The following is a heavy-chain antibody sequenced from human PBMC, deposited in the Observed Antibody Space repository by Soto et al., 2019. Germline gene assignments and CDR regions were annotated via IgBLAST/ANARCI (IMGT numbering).Heavy chain of an antibody. CDR1: GYTFSAYY. Sequence: GSVKVSCKSSGYTFSAYYLHWVRQAPGHGLEWIGWINPKSGGTLYAQKFQGRVTRTRDPYISTAYMDLGSPRSDDTXVDYSARGGXFAYDPIRYSVYWG. CDR2: INPKSGGT. V-gene: IGHV1-2*02. CDR3: ARGGXFAYDPIRYSVY. J-gene: IGHJ4*01. D-gene: IGHD3-16*02.